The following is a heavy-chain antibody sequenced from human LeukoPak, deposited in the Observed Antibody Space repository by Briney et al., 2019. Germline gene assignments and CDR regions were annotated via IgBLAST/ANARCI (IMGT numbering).Heavy chain of an antibody. CDR2: IYYSGIT. D-gene: IGHD4-17*01. CDR3: ARDWATVTELDY. J-gene: IGHJ4*02. CDR1: GGSVSSGSYY. Sequence: SETLSLTCSVSGGSVSSGSYYWSWIRQPPGKGLEWIGDIYYSGITNYNPSLKSRVTISVDTSKNQFSLKLSSVTAADTAVYYCARDWATVTELDYWGQGTPVTVSP. V-gene: IGHV4-61*01.